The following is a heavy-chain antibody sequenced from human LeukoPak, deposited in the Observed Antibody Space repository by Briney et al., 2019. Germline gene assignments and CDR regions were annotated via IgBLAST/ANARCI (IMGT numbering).Heavy chain of an antibody. CDR3: ARAGVASPDRWWYDS. CDR2: IGQDGSEK. V-gene: IGHV3-7*03. CDR1: GFAFSAYW. J-gene: IGHJ5*02. D-gene: IGHD2-15*01. Sequence: GGSLRLSCVASGFAFSAYWMAWVRQAPGKGLEWIANIGQDGSEKNYVDSLKGRFTNSRDNAKRSLYLQISSLRAEDTAMYYCARAGVASPDRWWYDSWGQGTLVAVSS.